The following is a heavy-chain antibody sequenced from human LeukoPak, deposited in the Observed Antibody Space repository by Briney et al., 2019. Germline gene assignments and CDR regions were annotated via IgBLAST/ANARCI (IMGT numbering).Heavy chain of an antibody. Sequence: SETLSLTCAVYGGSFKNHFWTWIRQAPGKGLEWIGEVSHNGSTVYNPSLESRITISVDTSRKQFSLRVNSVTVADAAVYYCARDQSFEMDAFDVWGQGTMVTVSS. CDR2: VSHNGST. J-gene: IGHJ3*01. V-gene: IGHV4-34*01. CDR3: ARDQSFEMDAFDV. D-gene: IGHD5-24*01. CDR1: GGSFKNHF.